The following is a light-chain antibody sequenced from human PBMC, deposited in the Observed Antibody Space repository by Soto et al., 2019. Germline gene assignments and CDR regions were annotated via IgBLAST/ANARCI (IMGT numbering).Light chain of an antibody. V-gene: IGKV3-15*01. CDR2: GAF. CDR3: QQYNYWPLYT. J-gene: IGKJ2*01. Sequence: EIVMTQSPATLSVPPGERATLSCRASQSVGSNLAWYQQKPGQAPRLLIYGAFTRATGIPARFSGSGSGTEFTLTISSLQSEDFAVYFCQQYNYWPLYTFGQGTKLEIK. CDR1: QSVGSN.